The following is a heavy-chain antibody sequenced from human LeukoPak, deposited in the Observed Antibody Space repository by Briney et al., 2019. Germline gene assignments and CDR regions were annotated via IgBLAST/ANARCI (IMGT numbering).Heavy chain of an antibody. V-gene: IGHV3-33*06. CDR3: AKVRRGYSYGPPLDY. CDR2: IWYDGSNK. CDR1: GFTFSNAY. D-gene: IGHD5-18*01. Sequence: SGGSLRLSCAASGFTFSNAYMSWVRQAPGKGLEWVAVIWYDGSNKYYADSVKGRFTISRDNSKNTLYLQMNSLRAEDTAVYYCAKVRRGYSYGPPLDYWGQGTLVTVSS. J-gene: IGHJ4*02.